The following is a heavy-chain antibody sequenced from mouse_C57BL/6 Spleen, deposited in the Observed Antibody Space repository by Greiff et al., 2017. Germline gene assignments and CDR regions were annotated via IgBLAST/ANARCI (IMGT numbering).Heavy chain of an antibody. CDR3: ARSPYDYYAMDR. CDR1: GYAFSSSW. V-gene: IGHV1-82*01. D-gene: IGHD6-5*01. J-gene: IGHJ4*01. CDR2: IYPGDGDT. Sequence: QVQLQQSGPELVKPGASVKISCKASGYAFSSSWMNWVKQRPGKGLEWIGRIYPGDGDTNYNGKFKGKATLTADKSSSTAYMQLSSLTSEYSAVYFCARSPYDYYAMDRWGQGTSVTVSS.